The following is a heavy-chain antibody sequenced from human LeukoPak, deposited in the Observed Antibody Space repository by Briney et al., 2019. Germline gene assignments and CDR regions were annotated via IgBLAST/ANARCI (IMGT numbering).Heavy chain of an antibody. J-gene: IGHJ3*02. CDR2: RYYSGST. CDR3: ARHGAMRAAAAGAAFDI. Sequence: SETLSLTCTVSGGSISSYYWSWIRQPPGKGLEWIGSRYYSGSTYYNPSLKSRVTISVDTSKSQFSLDLNSVTAADTAVYYCARHGAMRAAAAGAAFDIWGQGTMVTVSS. D-gene: IGHD4/OR15-4a*01. V-gene: IGHV4-59*05. CDR1: GGSISSYY.